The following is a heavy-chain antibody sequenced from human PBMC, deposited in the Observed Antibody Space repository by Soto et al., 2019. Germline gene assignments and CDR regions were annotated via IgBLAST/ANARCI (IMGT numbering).Heavy chain of an antibody. CDR1: GGSFRGYY. CDR2: INHSGST. Sequence: PSETLSLTCAVYGGSFRGYYWTWIRQSPGKGLEWIGEINHSGSTNYSPSPKSRVTMSVDTSKNQFSLKLRSVTAADTAVYFCARGLRNSFGRWGQGTLVTVSS. V-gene: IGHV4-34*01. CDR3: ARGLRNSFGR. J-gene: IGHJ4*02. D-gene: IGHD3-3*01.